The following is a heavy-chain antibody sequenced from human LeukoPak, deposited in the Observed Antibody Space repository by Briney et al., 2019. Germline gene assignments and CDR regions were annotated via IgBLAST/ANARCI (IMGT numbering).Heavy chain of an antibody. CDR2: MNPNSGNT. CDR3: ARAVKERRITIFGVVNNYGMDV. Sequence: GASVKVSCKASGYTFTSYDINWVRQAPGQGLEWMGWMNPNSGNTGYAQKFQGRVTMTRNTSISTAYMELSSLRSEDTAVYYCARAVKERRITIFGVVNNYGMDVWGQGTTVTVSS. J-gene: IGHJ6*02. V-gene: IGHV1-8*01. CDR1: GYTFTSYD. D-gene: IGHD3-3*01.